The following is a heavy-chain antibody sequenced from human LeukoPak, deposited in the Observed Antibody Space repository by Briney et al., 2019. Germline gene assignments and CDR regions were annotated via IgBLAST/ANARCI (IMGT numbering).Heavy chain of an antibody. V-gene: IGHV1-18*01. J-gene: IGHJ4*02. CDR1: GYTFTNHG. CDR2: ISGYNGNT. Sequence: GASVMVSCKASGYTFTNHGISWVRQAPGQGLEWMGWISGYNGNTNYVQKFRGRVTMTTDTSTSTAYMELRSLSSDDTALYYCARDLSLGRHDDGEPFDYWGQGTLVTVSS. D-gene: IGHD4-17*01. CDR3: ARDLSLGRHDDGEPFDY.